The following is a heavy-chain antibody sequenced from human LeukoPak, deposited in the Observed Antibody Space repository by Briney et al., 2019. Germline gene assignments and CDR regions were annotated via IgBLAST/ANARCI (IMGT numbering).Heavy chain of an antibody. CDR2: ISYDGSNK. Sequence: GGSLRLSCAASGFTFSSYAMHWVRQAPGKGLEWVAVISYDGSNKYYADSMKGRFTISRDNSKNTLYLQMNSLRAEDTAVYYCARGLIQLWLQFVYWGQGTLVTVSS. CDR3: ARGLIQLWLQFVY. V-gene: IGHV3-30*04. J-gene: IGHJ4*02. CDR1: GFTFSSYA. D-gene: IGHD5-18*01.